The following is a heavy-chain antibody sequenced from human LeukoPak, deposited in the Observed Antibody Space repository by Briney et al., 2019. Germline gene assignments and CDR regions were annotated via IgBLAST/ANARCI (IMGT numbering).Heavy chain of an antibody. CDR1: GGSISSYY. J-gene: IGHJ4*02. CDR3: ASHYYGSGISANV. CDR2: IYYSGST. Sequence: SETLSLTCTVSGGSISSYYWSWIRQPPGKGLEWIGYIYYSGSTDYNPSLKSRVTISVDTSKNQFSLKLSSVTAADTAVYYCASHYYGSGISANVWGQGTLVTVSS. V-gene: IGHV4-59*08. D-gene: IGHD3-10*01.